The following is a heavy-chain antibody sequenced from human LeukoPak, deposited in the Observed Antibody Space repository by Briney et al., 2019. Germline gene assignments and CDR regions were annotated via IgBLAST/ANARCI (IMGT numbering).Heavy chain of an antibody. CDR2: ISGSGGGT. Sequence: GSLRLSCAASGFSFSNYAMNWVRQAPGKGLEWVSLISGSGGGTYYADSVKGRFTISRDISNNILYLQMNTLRAEDTAVYYCARDAGYYSSLYYFDFWGQGTLVTVSS. CDR1: GFSFSNYA. J-gene: IGHJ4*02. CDR3: ARDAGYYSSLYYFDF. V-gene: IGHV3-23*01. D-gene: IGHD2-2*01.